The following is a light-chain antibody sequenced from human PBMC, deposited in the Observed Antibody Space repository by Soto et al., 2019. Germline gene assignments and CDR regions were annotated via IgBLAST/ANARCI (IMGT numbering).Light chain of an antibody. CDR1: QNIGSN. Sequence: VLTQPPATVSVSPGEGATLSCRASQNIGSNLAWYQQKSGQAPRLLIYGASKRATGVPAKFSGSGSGTEFTLTISSLQSEDFAVYYCLQYEEWPPRLTFGGGTKVDIK. V-gene: IGKV3-15*01. CDR2: GAS. J-gene: IGKJ4*01. CDR3: LQYEEWPPRLT.